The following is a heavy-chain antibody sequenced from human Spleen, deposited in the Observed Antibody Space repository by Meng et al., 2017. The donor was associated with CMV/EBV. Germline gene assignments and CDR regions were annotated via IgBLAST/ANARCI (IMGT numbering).Heavy chain of an antibody. Sequence: ASVKVSCKASGYTFTSYGISWVRQATGQGLEWMGWMNPNSGNTGYAQKFQGRVTMTRNTSINTTYMELSSLRSEDTAVYYCASQILHSRSSHFPYYYAMDVWGQGTTVTVSS. CDR1: GYTFTSYG. CDR3: ASQILHSRSSHFPYYYAMDV. V-gene: IGHV1-8*02. J-gene: IGHJ6*02. CDR2: MNPNSGNT. D-gene: IGHD6-6*01.